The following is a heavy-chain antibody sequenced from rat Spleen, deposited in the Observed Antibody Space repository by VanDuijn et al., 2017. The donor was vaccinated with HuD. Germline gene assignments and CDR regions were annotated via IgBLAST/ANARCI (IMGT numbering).Heavy chain of an antibody. V-gene: IGHV5-25*01. J-gene: IGHJ3*01. CDR2: ISTGGGNT. CDR1: GFTFSNYD. D-gene: IGHD1-10*01. Sequence: EVQLVESGGGLVQPGRSLKLSCAASGFTFSNYDMAWVRQAPTKGLEWIASISTGGGNTYYRDSVKGRFTISRDNAKSNLYLQMDSLRSEDTATYYWESHPNNYGWFAYWGQGTLVTVSS. CDR3: ESHPNNYGWFAY.